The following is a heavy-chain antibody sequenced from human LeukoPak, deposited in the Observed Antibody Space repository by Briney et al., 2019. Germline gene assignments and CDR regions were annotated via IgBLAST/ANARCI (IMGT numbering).Heavy chain of an antibody. CDR1: GLTFSSYA. Sequence: PGGSLRLSCAASGLTFSSYAMSSVRQAPGKGLEWVSAISGSGGGTYYADSVKGRFTISRDNSKNTLYLQVNSLRAEDTAVYYCAKRQVVGDGGFDYWGQGTLVTVSS. D-gene: IGHD6-19*01. V-gene: IGHV3-23*01. CDR3: AKRQVVGDGGFDY. J-gene: IGHJ4*02. CDR2: ISGSGGGT.